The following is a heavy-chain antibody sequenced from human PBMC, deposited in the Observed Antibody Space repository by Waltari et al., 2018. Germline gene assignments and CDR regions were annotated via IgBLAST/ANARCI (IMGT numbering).Heavy chain of an antibody. D-gene: IGHD3-9*01. CDR2: RSYDGSNK. CDR3: ARPDYDILGFDP. CDR1: GFTFSSYA. Sequence: QVQLVESGGGVVQPGRSLRLSCAASGFTFSSYARHWVRQAPGNGLEGVAVRSYDGSNKYYADSVKGRFTISRDNSKNTLYLQMNSRRAEDTAVYYCARPDYDILGFDPWGQGTLVTVSS. J-gene: IGHJ5*02. V-gene: IGHV3-30*01.